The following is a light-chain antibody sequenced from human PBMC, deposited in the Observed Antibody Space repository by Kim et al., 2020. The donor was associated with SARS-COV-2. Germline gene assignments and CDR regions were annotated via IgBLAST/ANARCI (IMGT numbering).Light chain of an antibody. V-gene: IGKV1-5*03. CDR3: QQYNSYPWT. CDR2: KAS. Sequence: ASEGARVTITCRASQSISTWLAWYQQKPGKAPKLLIYKASSLESGVPSRFSGSGSGTDFTLTVSSLQPDDFATYYCQQYNSYPWTFGQGTKVDIK. J-gene: IGKJ1*01. CDR1: QSISTW.